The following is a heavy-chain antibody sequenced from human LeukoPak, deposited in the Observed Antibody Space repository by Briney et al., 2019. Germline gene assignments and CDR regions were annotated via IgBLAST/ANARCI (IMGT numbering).Heavy chain of an antibody. D-gene: IGHD4-17*01. J-gene: IGHJ4*02. V-gene: IGHV3-7*04. Sequence: PGGSLRLSCAASGFTFISYWMSWVRQAPGKGLEWVANIKQDGSEKYYVDSVKGRFTISRDNAKNSLYLQMNSLRAEDTAVYYCARDRLNDYGDHNILDYWGQGTLVTVSS. CDR1: GFTFISYW. CDR3: ARDRLNDYGDHNILDY. CDR2: IKQDGSEK.